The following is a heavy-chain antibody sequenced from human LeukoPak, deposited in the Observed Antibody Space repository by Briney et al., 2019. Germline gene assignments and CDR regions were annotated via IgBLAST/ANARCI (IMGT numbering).Heavy chain of an antibody. Sequence: SXTLSLTCTXSGXSISRYYWSWIRQPPGKGLEWIGWIGCIHNCGITSYNPSLESRVTISVDTSKNQLSLQLTSVTAADTALYYCARRASSSSWFYGMDVWGQGTTVTVSS. CDR2: IHNCGIT. CDR1: GXSISRYY. D-gene: IGHD6-13*01. V-gene: IGHV4-59*08. J-gene: IGHJ6*02. CDR3: ARRASSSSWFYGMDV.